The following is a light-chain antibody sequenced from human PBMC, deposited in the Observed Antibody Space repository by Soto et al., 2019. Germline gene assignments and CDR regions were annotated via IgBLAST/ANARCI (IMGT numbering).Light chain of an antibody. J-gene: IGKJ4*01. CDR3: QQRSNWLT. CDR2: DAS. CDR1: QSVSSY. Sequence: EIVLTQSPATLSLSPGERATLSCGASQSVSSYLAWYQQKPGQAPRLLIYDASNRATGIPARFSGSGSGTDFTLTISSLEPEDFAVYYCQQRSNWLTFG. V-gene: IGKV3-11*01.